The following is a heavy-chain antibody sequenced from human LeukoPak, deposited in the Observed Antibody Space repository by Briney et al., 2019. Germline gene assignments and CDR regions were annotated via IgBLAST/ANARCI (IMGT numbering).Heavy chain of an antibody. D-gene: IGHD3-10*01. CDR1: GGSISSGAYY. V-gene: IGHV4-31*03. CDR3: AREVRGVSPTSPDY. J-gene: IGHJ4*02. CDR2: IYYSGTA. Sequence: SQTLSLTCTVSGGSISSGAYYWSRIRQHPGKGLEWIGYIYYSGTAYYNPSLESRVAISRDKSKNQFSLKLTSVTAADTAVYYCAREVRGVSPTSPDYWGQGTLVTVSS.